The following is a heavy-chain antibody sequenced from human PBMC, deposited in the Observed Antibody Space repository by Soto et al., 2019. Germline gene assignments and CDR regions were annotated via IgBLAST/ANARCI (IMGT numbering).Heavy chain of an antibody. CDR2: INPSGGST. CDR1: GYTFTSYY. J-gene: IGHJ6*02. CDR3: ARELQITMIVVDYYYYYGMDV. V-gene: IGHV1-46*01. Sequence: QVQLVQSGAEVKKPGASVKVSCKASGYTFTSYYMHWVRQAPGQGLEWMGIINPSGGSTSYAQKLQGRVTITRDTSTSTVYKELSSLRSEDTAVYYCARELQITMIVVDYYYYYGMDVWGQGTTVTVSS. D-gene: IGHD3-22*01.